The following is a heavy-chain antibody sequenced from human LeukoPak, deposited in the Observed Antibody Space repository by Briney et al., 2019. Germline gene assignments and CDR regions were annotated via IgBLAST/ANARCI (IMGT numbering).Heavy chain of an antibody. Sequence: GASVKVSCKASGYTFISYAMNWVRQAPGQGLEWMGGIIPIFGTANYAQKFQGRVTITADESTSTAYMELSSLRSEDTAVYYCARSMATIPHFDYWGQGTLVTVSS. CDR3: ARSMATIPHFDY. V-gene: IGHV1-69*13. D-gene: IGHD5-24*01. CDR2: IIPIFGTA. CDR1: GYTFISYA. J-gene: IGHJ4*02.